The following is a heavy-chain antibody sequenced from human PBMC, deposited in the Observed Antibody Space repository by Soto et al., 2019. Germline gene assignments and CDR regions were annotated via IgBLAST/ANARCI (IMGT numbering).Heavy chain of an antibody. Sequence: PSETLSLTCTVSGGSISTHYWNWIRQPPGKGLEWIGYISYSGSTNYNPSLRSRVTISVDTSKNQFSLNLSSVTAADTAMYYCARAVSIRFYYYGLDVWGRGTTVTV. CDR2: ISYSGST. CDR1: GGSISTHY. J-gene: IGHJ6*02. CDR3: ARAVSIRFYYYGLDV. V-gene: IGHV4-59*11. D-gene: IGHD3-3*02.